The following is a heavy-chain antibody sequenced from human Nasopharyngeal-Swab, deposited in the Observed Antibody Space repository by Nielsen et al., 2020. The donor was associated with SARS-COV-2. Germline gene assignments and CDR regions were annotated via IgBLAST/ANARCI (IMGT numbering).Heavy chain of an antibody. J-gene: IGHJ4*02. CDR1: GFTFSSYS. V-gene: IGHV3-21*01. Sequence: GESMKISCAASGFTFSSYSMNWVRQAPGKRLEWVSSISSSSSYIYYADSVKGRFTISRDNAKNSLYLQMNGLRAEDTAVYYCARGKAGYCSSTSCYLYFDYWGQGTLVTVSS. CDR3: ARGKAGYCSSTSCYLYFDY. CDR2: ISSSSSYI. D-gene: IGHD2-2*01.